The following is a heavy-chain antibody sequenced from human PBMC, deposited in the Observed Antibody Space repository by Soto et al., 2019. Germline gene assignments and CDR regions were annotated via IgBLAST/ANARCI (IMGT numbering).Heavy chain of an antibody. CDR3: ARDSATDYYYGMDV. CDR1: GGSISSGGYY. V-gene: IGHV4-31*03. J-gene: IGHJ6*02. Sequence: SETLSLTCTVSGGSISSGGYYWSWIRQHPGKGLEWIGYIYYSGSTYYNPSLKSRVTISVDTSKNQFSLKLSSVTAADTAVYYCARDSATDYYYGMDVSGQGTTVTVSS. CDR2: IYYSGST.